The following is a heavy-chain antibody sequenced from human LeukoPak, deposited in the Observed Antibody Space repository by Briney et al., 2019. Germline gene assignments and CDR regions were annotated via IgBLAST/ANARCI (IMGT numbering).Heavy chain of an antibody. V-gene: IGHV4-34*01. CDR3: ARGHIAAARSWFDP. Sequence: SETLSLTCAVYGVSFSGYYWSWIRQPPGKGLEWIGEINHSGSTNYNPSLKSRVTISVDTSKNQFSLKLSSVTAADTAVYYCARGHIAAARSWFDPWGQGTLVTVSS. CDR2: INHSGST. CDR1: GVSFSGYY. J-gene: IGHJ5*02. D-gene: IGHD6-13*01.